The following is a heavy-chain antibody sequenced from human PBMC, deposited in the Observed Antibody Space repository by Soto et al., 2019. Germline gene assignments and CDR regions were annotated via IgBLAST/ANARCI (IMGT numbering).Heavy chain of an antibody. V-gene: IGHV3-7*03. Sequence: VQLVEAGGGLVQPGGSLRLSCAASGFTFSTYWMTWVRQAPGKGLEWVASMKQDGSEKQYVASVQGRFTISRDNAKNSLYLQMNSLRAEDTAVYYCARVQRAAGDTFDIWGQGTMVTVSS. CDR2: MKQDGSEK. J-gene: IGHJ3*02. CDR3: ARVQRAAGDTFDI. D-gene: IGHD6-13*01. CDR1: GFTFSTYW.